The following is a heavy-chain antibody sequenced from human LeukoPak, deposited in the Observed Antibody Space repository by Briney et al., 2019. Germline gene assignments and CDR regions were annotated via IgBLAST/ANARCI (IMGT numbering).Heavy chain of an antibody. CDR2: IGAYNGNT. J-gene: IGHJ4*02. CDR3: ARVCHWDIDNTRGDPVDY. V-gene: IGHV1-18*01. Sequence: ASVKVSCKSSGYTFTNYGITWVRQAPGQGLEWMGWIGAYNGNTNYAQKFQGRVTMTTDTSTSTAYMEVRSLRSDDTAMYYCARVCHWDIDNTRGDPVDYWGQGTLVTVSS. D-gene: IGHD2-15*01. CDR1: GYTFTNYG.